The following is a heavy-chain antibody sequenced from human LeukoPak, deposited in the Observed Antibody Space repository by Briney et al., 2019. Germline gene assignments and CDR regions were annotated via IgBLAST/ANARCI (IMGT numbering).Heavy chain of an antibody. D-gene: IGHD4-17*01. V-gene: IGHV3-30*18. Sequence: GGSLRLSCAASGFTFSSYGMHWVRQAPGKGLEWVAAISYDGSNKYYADSVKGRFTISRDNSKNTLYLQMNSLRAEDTAVYYCAKESGSGDYDSLHLDYWGQGTLVTVSS. J-gene: IGHJ4*02. CDR1: GFTFSSYG. CDR3: AKESGSGDYDSLHLDY. CDR2: ISYDGSNK.